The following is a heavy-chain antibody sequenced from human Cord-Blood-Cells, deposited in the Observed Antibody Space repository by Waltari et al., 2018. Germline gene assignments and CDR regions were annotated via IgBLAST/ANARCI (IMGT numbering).Heavy chain of an antibody. D-gene: IGHD6-13*01. CDR2: IIPIFGTA. CDR3: ARVGAAAGTDDY. CDR1: GGTLSSYA. V-gene: IGHV1-69*01. Sequence: QVQLVQSGAEVKKPGSSVKVSCKASGGTLSSYAISWVRKAPGQGLEWMGGIIPIFGTANYAQKVQGRVTITADESTSTAYMELSSLRSEDTAVYYCARVGAAAGTDDYWGQGTLVTVSS. J-gene: IGHJ4*02.